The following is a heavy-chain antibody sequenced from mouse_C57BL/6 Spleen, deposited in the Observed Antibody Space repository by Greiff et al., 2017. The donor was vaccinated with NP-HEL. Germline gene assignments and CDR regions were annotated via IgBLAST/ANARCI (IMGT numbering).Heavy chain of an antibody. V-gene: IGHV6-6*01. Sequence: EVQVVESGGGLVQPGGSMKLSCAASGFTFSDAWMDWVRQSPEKGLEWVAEIRNKANNHATYYAESVKGRFTISRDDSKSSVYLQMNSLRAEDTGIYYCTRRGLFYFDYWGQGTTLTVSS. CDR1: GFTFSDAW. CDR3: TRRGLFYFDY. CDR2: IRNKANNHAT. J-gene: IGHJ2*01.